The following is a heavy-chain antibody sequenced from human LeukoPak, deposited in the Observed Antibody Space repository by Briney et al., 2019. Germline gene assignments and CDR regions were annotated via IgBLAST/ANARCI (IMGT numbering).Heavy chain of an antibody. D-gene: IGHD4-17*01. CDR3: ARDIDYGDYGGYFDY. J-gene: IGHJ4*02. CDR1: GFTFSSYA. Sequence: GGSLRLSCAASGFTFSSYAMHWVRQAPGKGLEWVAVISYDGSNKYYADSVKGRFTISRDNSKNTLYLQMNSLRAEDTAVYYCARDIDYGDYGGYFDYWGQGTLVTVSS. CDR2: ISYDGSNK. V-gene: IGHV3-30-3*01.